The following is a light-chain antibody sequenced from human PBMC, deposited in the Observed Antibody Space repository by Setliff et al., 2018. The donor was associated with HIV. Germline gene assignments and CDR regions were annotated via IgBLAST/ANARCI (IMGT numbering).Light chain of an antibody. CDR3: SSYAITNTLP. J-gene: IGLJ1*01. Sequence: LTQPASVSGSPGQSITISCTGTSSDVGGYSHVSWYQQHPAKAPKLILYEVRNRPSGVSNRISGSKSGNTASLTISGLQAEDEADYYCSSYAITNTLPFGTGTKVT. V-gene: IGLV2-14*01. CDR1: SSDVGGYSH. CDR2: EVR.